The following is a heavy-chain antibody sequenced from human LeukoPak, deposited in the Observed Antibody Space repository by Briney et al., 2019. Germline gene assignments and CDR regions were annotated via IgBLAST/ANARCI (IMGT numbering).Heavy chain of an antibody. J-gene: IGHJ5*02. V-gene: IGHV1-2*02. Sequence: ASVKVSCKASGYTFTGYYMHWVRQAPGQGLEWMGWINPNSGGTNYAQKFQGRVTMTRDTSISTAYMELSRLRSDDTAVYYCARARPYDYVWGSYRQPGHGWFDPWGQGTLVTVSS. CDR3: ARARPYDYVWGSYRQPGHGWFDP. CDR1: GYTFTGYY. D-gene: IGHD3-16*02. CDR2: INPNSGGT.